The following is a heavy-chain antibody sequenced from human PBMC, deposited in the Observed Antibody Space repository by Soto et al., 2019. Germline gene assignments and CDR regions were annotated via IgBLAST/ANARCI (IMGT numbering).Heavy chain of an antibody. J-gene: IGHJ3*02. CDR3: ARALGYAFDI. CDR1: GFTFSSYA. D-gene: IGHD7-27*01. CDR2: ISSNGGST. V-gene: IGHV3-64*01. Sequence: GGSLRLSCAASGFTFSSYAMHWVRQAPGKGLEYVSAISSNGGSTYYANSVKGRFTTSRDNSKNTLYLQMGSLRAEDMAVYYCARALGYAFDIWGQGTMVTVS.